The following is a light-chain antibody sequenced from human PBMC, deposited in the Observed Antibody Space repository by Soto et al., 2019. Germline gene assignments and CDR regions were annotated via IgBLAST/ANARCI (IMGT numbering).Light chain of an antibody. CDR2: SAS. V-gene: IGKV1-17*03. CDR1: QGVRTY. Sequence: IQMTQSPSAMSASVGDRVTIACRASQGVRTYLAWFQQKPGKVPKRLIFSASSLQSGVPSRFSGSGSGTEFTLTISSLQPDDFATYYCQQYYSYPQTFGQGTKVDIK. CDR3: QQYYSYPQT. J-gene: IGKJ1*01.